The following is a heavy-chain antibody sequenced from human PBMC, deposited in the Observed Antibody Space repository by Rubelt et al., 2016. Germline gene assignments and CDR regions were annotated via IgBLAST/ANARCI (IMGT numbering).Heavy chain of an antibody. CDR1: GFTFSSYW. D-gene: IGHD2-15*01. CDR2: INSDGSST. CDR3: ARDPRKLGYCSGGSCYPYNWFDP. Sequence: GGSLRLSCAASGFTFSSYWMHWVRQAPGKGLVWVSRINSDGSSTSYADSVKGRFTISRDNAKNTLYLQMNSLRAEDTAVYYCARDPRKLGYCSGGSCYPYNWFDPWGQGTLVTVSS. V-gene: IGHV3-74*01. J-gene: IGHJ5*02.